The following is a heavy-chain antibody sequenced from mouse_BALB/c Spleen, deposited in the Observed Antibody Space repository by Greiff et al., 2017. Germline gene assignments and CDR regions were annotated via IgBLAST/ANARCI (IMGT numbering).Heavy chain of an antibody. J-gene: IGHJ2*01. Sequence: EVQLVESGGGLVKPGGSLKLSCAASGFTFSSYTMSWVRQTPEKRLEWVATISSGGSYTYYPDSVKGRFTISRDNAKNTLYLQMSSLKSEDTAMYYCTTKRHYWGQGTTLTVSS. V-gene: IGHV5-6-4*01. CDR1: GFTFSSYT. CDR2: ISSGGSYT. CDR3: TTKRHY.